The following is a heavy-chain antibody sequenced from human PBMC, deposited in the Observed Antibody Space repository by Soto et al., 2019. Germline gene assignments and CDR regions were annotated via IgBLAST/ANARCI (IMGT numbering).Heavy chain of an antibody. Sequence: EVQLLESGGGLVQPGGSLRLSCAASGFTFSSYAMTWVRQAPGKGLEWVSAISGSGDNTYYADSVKGRFTISRDNSKNALYLQVNSLRAEDTAVYYCGNVGRVGGGSRPLGYWGQGTLVTVSS. V-gene: IGHV3-23*01. J-gene: IGHJ4*02. D-gene: IGHD2-15*01. CDR1: GFTFSSYA. CDR2: ISGSGDNT. CDR3: GNVGRVGGGSRPLGY.